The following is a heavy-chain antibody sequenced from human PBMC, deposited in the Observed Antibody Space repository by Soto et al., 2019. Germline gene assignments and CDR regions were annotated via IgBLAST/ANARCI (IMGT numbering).Heavy chain of an antibody. J-gene: IGHJ5*02. CDR2: INPNSGGT. Sequence: ASVKVSCKASGYTFTGYYMHWVRQAPGQGLEWMGWINPNSGGTYYAQKFQGRVTMTRDTSISTAYMELSRLRSDDTAVYYCARDSVGDSSGRAWIWFDPWGQGTLVTVSS. CDR3: ARDSVGDSSGRAWIWFDP. D-gene: IGHD6-19*01. CDR1: GYTFTGYY. V-gene: IGHV1-2*02.